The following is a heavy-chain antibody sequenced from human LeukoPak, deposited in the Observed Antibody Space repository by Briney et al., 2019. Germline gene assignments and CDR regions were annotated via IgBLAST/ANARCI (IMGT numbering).Heavy chain of an antibody. Sequence: SETLSLTCTVSGGSISSYYWSWIRQPPGKGLEWIGYIYYSGSTNYNPSLKGRVTISVDTSMNQFSLKLFSVTAADTAVYYCARHARNSWHSDYWGQGAVVTVSS. CDR1: GGSISSYY. V-gene: IGHV4-59*08. D-gene: IGHD6-13*01. J-gene: IGHJ4*02. CDR3: ARHARNSWHSDY. CDR2: IYYSGST.